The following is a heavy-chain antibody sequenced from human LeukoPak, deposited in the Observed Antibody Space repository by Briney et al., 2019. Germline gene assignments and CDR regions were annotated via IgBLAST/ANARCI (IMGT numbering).Heavy chain of an antibody. Sequence: GGSLRLSCAASGFTFSDYYMSWIRQAPGKRLEWVPYISSSGSTIYYADSVKGRFTISRDNAKNSLYLQMNSLRAEDTAVYYCARESPYDFWSGYYTRIDGPLDYWGQGTLVTVSS. CDR3: ARESPYDFWSGYYTRIDGPLDY. CDR1: GFTFSDYY. V-gene: IGHV3-11*01. J-gene: IGHJ4*02. D-gene: IGHD3-3*01. CDR2: ISSSGSTI.